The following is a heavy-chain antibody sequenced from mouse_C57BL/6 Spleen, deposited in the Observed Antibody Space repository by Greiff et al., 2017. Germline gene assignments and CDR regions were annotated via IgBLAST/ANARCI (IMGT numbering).Heavy chain of an antibody. D-gene: IGHD2-1*01. V-gene: IGHV5-9*01. Sequence: EVKLQESGGGLVKPGGSLKLSCAASGFTFSSYTMSWVRQTPEKRLEWVATISGGGGNTYSPDSVKGGFTSSRDNAKNTLYLQMSRRRSEDTALYYCARLYGNYPYYFDYWGQGTTLTVSS. CDR2: ISGGGGNT. CDR3: ARLYGNYPYYFDY. CDR1: GFTFSSYT. J-gene: IGHJ2*01.